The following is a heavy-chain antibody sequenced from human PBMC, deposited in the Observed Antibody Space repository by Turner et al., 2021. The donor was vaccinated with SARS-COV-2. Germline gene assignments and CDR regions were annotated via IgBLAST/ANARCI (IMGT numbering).Heavy chain of an antibody. CDR1: GFTFSSYG. Sequence: QVQLVESGGGVVQPGRSLRLSCAVSGFTFSSYGMLWVRQAPGKGLEWVAVISYDGSNKYYADSVKGRFTISRDNSKNTLYLQMNSLRAEDTAVYYCAQQSGPYCSGGSCYGGIFDYWGQGTLVTVSS. J-gene: IGHJ4*02. D-gene: IGHD2-15*01. V-gene: IGHV3-30*18. CDR2: ISYDGSNK. CDR3: AQQSGPYCSGGSCYGGIFDY.